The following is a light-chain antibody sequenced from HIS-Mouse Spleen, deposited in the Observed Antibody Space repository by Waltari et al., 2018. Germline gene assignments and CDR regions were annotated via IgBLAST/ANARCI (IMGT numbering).Light chain of an antibody. CDR3: CSYAGSYTGV. J-gene: IGLJ1*01. CDR1: SRDVGGFNY. CDR2: DVS. Sequence: QSALTQPRSVSGSPGQSVTISCTGTSRDVGGFNYVPWYQQHPGKAPKLMIYDVSKRPSGVPDRFSGSKSGNTASLTISGLQADDEADYYCCSYAGSYTGVFGTGTKVTVL. V-gene: IGLV2-11*01.